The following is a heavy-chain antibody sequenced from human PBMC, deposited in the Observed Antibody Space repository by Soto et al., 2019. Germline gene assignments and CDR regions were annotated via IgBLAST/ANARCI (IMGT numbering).Heavy chain of an antibody. D-gene: IGHD2-2*02. CDR1: GYSFTSYW. J-gene: IGHJ6*03. V-gene: IGHV5-51*01. Sequence: PGESLKISCKGSGYSFTSYWIVWVRQMPGKGLEWMGIIYPGDSDTRYSPSFQGQVTISADKSISTAYLQWSSLKASDTAMYYCARHRHIVVVPAAIGSRYYYYYYMDVWGKGTTVTVSS. CDR2: IYPGDSDT. CDR3: ARHRHIVVVPAAIGSRYYYYYYMDV.